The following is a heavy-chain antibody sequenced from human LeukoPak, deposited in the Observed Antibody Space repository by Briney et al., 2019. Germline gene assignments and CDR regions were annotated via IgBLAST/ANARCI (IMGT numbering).Heavy chain of an antibody. CDR3: ARDLYCSSTSCYTVYFDY. CDR2: ISAYNGNT. Sequence: ASVKVSCKASGYTFTSYGISWVRQAPGQGLEWMGWISAYNGNTNYAQKLQGRVTMTTDTSTSTAYMELRSLRSDDTAVYYCARDLYCSSTSCYTVYFDYWAREPWSPSPQ. CDR1: GYTFTSYG. J-gene: IGHJ4*02. D-gene: IGHD2-2*02. V-gene: IGHV1-18*01.